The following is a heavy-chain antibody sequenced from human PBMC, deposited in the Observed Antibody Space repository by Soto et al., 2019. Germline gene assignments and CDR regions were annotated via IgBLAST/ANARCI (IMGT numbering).Heavy chain of an antibody. CDR3: ARDNVAMVRGVRFDYMDV. D-gene: IGHD3-10*01. CDR1: GGSISSGGYY. Sequence: QVQLQESGPGLVKPSQTLSLTCTVSGGSISSGGYYWSWIRQHPGKGLEWIGYIYYSGSTYYNPSLKSRVTISVDASKNQFSLKLSSVTAADTAVYYCARDNVAMVRGVRFDYMDVWGKGTTVTVSS. CDR2: IYYSGST. V-gene: IGHV4-31*03. J-gene: IGHJ6*03.